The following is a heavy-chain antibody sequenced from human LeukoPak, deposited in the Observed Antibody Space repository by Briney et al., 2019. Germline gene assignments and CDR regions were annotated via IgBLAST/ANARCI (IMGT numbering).Heavy chain of an antibody. Sequence: PSETLSLTCAVYGGSFSGYYWSWIRQPPGKGLEWIGEINHSGSTNYNPSLKSRVTISVDTSKNQFSLKLSSVTAADTAVYYCARSSDSSGYYQYYFDYWGQGTLVTVSS. CDR2: INHSGST. CDR1: GGSFSGYY. V-gene: IGHV4-34*01. D-gene: IGHD3-22*01. J-gene: IGHJ4*02. CDR3: ARSSDSSGYYQYYFDY.